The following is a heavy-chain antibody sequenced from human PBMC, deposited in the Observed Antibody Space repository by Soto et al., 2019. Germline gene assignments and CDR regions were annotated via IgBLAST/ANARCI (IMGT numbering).Heavy chain of an antibody. V-gene: IGHV4-59*08. J-gene: IGHJ6*03. CDR3: ARHGSDWNPLPTYYYYMDV. CDR2: IYYSGST. D-gene: IGHD1-1*01. CDR1: GGSISSYY. Sequence: SETLSLTCTVSGGSISSYYWSWIRQPPGKGLEWIGYIYYSGSTNYNPSLKSRVTISVDTSKNQFSLKLSSVTAADTAVYYCARHGSDWNPLPTYYYYMDVWGKGTTVTVSS.